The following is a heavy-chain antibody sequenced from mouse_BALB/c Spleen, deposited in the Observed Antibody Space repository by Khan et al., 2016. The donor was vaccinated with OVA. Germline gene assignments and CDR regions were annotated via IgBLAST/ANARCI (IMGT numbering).Heavy chain of an antibody. V-gene: IGHV1-4*01. CDR1: GYTFTSYT. Sequence: VQLQESGAELARPGASVKMSCKASGYTFTSYTMHWVKQRPGQGLEWIGFINPSSGYTNYNQKFKDKATLTADKSSSTAYMQLSSLTSEDSAVYYCARSGAYYRYDGYFDVWRAGTTVTVSS. CDR3: ARSGAYYRYDGYFDV. CDR2: INPSSGYT. D-gene: IGHD2-14*01. J-gene: IGHJ1*01.